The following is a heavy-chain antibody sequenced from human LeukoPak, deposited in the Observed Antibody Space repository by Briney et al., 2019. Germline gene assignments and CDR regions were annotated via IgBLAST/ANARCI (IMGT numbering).Heavy chain of an antibody. CDR1: GGSISSSSYY. CDR2: IYYSGST. V-gene: IGHV4-39*07. J-gene: IGHJ4*02. D-gene: IGHD4-23*01. CDR3: ARVNQDYGGLLDY. Sequence: PSETLSLTCTVSGGSISSSSYYWGWIRQPPGKGLEWIGSIYYSGSTYYNPSLKSRVTISVDTSKNQFSLKLSSVTAADTAVYYCARVNQDYGGLLDYWGQGTLVTVSS.